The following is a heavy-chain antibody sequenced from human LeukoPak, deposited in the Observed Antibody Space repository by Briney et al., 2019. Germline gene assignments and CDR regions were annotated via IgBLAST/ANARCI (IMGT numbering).Heavy chain of an antibody. J-gene: IGHJ6*03. CDR1: GFTFSSYA. CDR3: AREGAYYDFWSGTRDYYYYMDV. Sequence: GGSLRLSCAASGFTFSSYAMHWVRQAPGKGLEWVAVISYDGSNKYYADSVKGRFTISRDNSKNTLYLQVNSLRAEDTAVYYCAREGAYYDFWSGTRDYYYYMDVWGKGTTVTVSS. D-gene: IGHD3-3*01. CDR2: ISYDGSNK. V-gene: IGHV3-30-3*01.